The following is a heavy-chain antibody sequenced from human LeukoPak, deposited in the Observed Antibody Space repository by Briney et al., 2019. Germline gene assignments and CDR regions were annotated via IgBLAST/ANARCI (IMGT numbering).Heavy chain of an antibody. D-gene: IGHD5-24*01. CDR3: ARDTRDGYNFDY. V-gene: IGHV3-30*03. J-gene: IGHJ4*02. CDR2: ISYDGSNK. CDR1: GFTFSSYG. Sequence: GGSLRLSCAASGFTFSSYGMHWVRQAPGKGLEWVAVISYDGSNKYYADSVKGRFTISRDNSKNTLYLQMNSLRAEDTAVYYCARDTRDGYNFDYWGQGTLVTVSS.